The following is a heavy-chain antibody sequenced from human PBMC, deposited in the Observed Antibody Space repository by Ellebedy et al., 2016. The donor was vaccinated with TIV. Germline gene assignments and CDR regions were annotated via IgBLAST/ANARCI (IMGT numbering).Heavy chain of an antibody. Sequence: GGSLRLSCVASGFSFRSYWMSWVRQAPGQGLEWVTNIYQDGSTQYYVDSVKGRFTISRDNAKNSLFLQMNSLRVEDTAVYYCARRESYGDYAVQVNSWFDRWGRGTLVSVSS. D-gene: IGHD4-17*01. V-gene: IGHV3-7*01. J-gene: IGHJ5*02. CDR3: ARRESYGDYAVQVNSWFDR. CDR1: GFSFRSYW. CDR2: IYQDGSTQ.